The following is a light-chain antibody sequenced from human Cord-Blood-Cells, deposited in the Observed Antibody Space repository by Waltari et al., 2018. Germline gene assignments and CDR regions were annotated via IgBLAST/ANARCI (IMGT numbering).Light chain of an antibody. Sequence: DIQMTQSPSSLSASVGDRVTITCRTSQSISSYLNWYQQKPGKAPKLLIYAASSLQSGVPSRFSGSGSGTDDTLTISSLQPEDFATYYCQQSYSTPYTFGQGTKLEIK. CDR3: QQSYSTPYT. CDR1: QSISSY. J-gene: IGKJ2*01. CDR2: AAS. V-gene: IGKV1-39*01.